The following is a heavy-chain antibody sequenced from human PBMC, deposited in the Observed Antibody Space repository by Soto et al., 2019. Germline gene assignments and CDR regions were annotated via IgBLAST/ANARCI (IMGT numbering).Heavy chain of an antibody. CDR1: GGTFSSYA. V-gene: IGHV1-69*06. J-gene: IGHJ4*02. CDR2: IIPIFGTA. D-gene: IGHD3-22*01. CDR3: ARVKYYYDSSGYYLTDY. Sequence: SVKVSCKASGGTFSSYAISWVRQAPGQGLEWMGGIIPIFGTANYAQKFQGRVTITADKSTSTAYMELSSLRSEDTAVYYCARVKYYYDSSGYYLTDYWGQGTLVTVSS.